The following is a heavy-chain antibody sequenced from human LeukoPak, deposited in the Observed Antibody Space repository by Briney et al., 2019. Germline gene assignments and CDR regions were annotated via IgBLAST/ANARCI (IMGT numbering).Heavy chain of an antibody. CDR3: ASKLTAVAGYFDC. Sequence: PSGTLSLTCAISGGSISSSHWRSWVRQPPGKGLEWIGEIHHSGSTNYNPSLKSRVTISVDKFKNQFSLKLSSVTAADTAVYYCASKLTAVAGYFDCWGQGTLVTVSS. CDR1: GGSISSSHW. D-gene: IGHD6-19*01. V-gene: IGHV4-4*02. J-gene: IGHJ4*02. CDR2: IHHSGST.